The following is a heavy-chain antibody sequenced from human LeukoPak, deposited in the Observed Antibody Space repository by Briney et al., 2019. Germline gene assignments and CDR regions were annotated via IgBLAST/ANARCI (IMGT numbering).Heavy chain of an antibody. CDR3: AREWDYNTSGYYYYY. D-gene: IGHD3-22*01. V-gene: IGHV1-69*01. CDR2: IIPIFNTA. Sequence: ASVKVSCKASGGTFSSYAISWVRQAPGQGLEWMGGIIPIFNTANYAQKFQGRVTITADESTSTAYMELSSLRSEDTAVYYCAREWDYNTSGYYYYYWGQGTLVTVSS. J-gene: IGHJ4*02. CDR1: GGTFSSYA.